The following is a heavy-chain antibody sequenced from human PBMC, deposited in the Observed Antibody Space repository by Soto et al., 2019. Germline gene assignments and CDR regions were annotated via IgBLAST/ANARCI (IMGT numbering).Heavy chain of an antibody. D-gene: IGHD3-3*01. J-gene: IGHJ3*02. Sequence: GGYLRPSCAASGLTFSSHWLNWLPQAHGNGLVRDSRTNVDGSRTSYADSVKGRCTISRDNAKNLLYLQVNSLRADDTVLYYCAGSPGLIHYDFWSGYYLGEWAFDIWGQGTLVTVS. CDR3: AGSPGLIHYDFWSGYYLGEWAFDI. CDR1: GLTFSSHW. V-gene: IGHV3-74*01. CDR2: TNVDGSRT.